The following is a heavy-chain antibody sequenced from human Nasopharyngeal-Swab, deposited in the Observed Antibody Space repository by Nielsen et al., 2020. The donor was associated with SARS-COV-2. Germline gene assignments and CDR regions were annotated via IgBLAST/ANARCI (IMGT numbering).Heavy chain of an antibody. CDR3: ARDLHSTGYYYVPGHAFDT. J-gene: IGHJ3*02. Sequence: GESLKISCAASGFTFSSYSMNWVRQAPGKGLEWVSYISSSSGTIYYADSVKGRFTISRDNAKNSLYLQMNSLRDEDTAVYYCARDLHSTGYYYVPGHAFDTWGQGTMVTVSS. CDR2: ISSSSGTI. D-gene: IGHD3-22*01. V-gene: IGHV3-48*02. CDR1: GFTFSSYS.